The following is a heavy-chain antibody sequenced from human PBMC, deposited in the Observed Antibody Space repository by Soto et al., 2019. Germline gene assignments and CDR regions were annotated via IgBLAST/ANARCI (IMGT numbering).Heavy chain of an antibody. CDR3: ARCARSIPYYFDY. Sequence: SETLSLTCAVSGYSISSGYYWGWIRQPPGKGLEWIGSIYHSGSTYYNPSLKSRVTISVDTSKNQFSLKLSSVTAADTAVYYCARCARSIPYYFDYCAQGTLVTV. V-gene: IGHV4-38-2*01. CDR2: IYHSGST. CDR1: GYSISSGYY. J-gene: IGHJ4*02.